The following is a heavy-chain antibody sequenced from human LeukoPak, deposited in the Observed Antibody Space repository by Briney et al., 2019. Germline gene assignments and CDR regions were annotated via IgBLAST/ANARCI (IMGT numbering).Heavy chain of an antibody. J-gene: IGHJ4*02. D-gene: IGHD6-19*01. Sequence: SETLSLTCAVYGGSFSGYYWSWIRQPPGKGREWIGEINHSGSTNYNPSRKSRVTISVHTSKNQFSLKLSSVTAADTAVYYCPRGPRSGWYLKFAYWGQGTLVTVSS. V-gene: IGHV4-34*01. CDR1: GGSFSGYY. CDR2: INHSGST. CDR3: PRGPRSGWYLKFAY.